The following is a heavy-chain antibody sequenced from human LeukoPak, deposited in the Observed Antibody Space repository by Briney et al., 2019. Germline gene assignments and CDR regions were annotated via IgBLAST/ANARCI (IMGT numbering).Heavy chain of an antibody. Sequence: ASVKVSCKASGYTFTSYDINWVRQATGQGLEWMGWMNPNSGNTGYAQKFQGRVTITRNTSISTAYMELSSLRSEDTAVYYCARPHLLEVNAFDIWGQGTVVTVSS. V-gene: IGHV1-8*03. D-gene: IGHD5-24*01. CDR2: MNPNSGNT. J-gene: IGHJ3*02. CDR3: ARPHLLEVNAFDI. CDR1: GYTFTSYD.